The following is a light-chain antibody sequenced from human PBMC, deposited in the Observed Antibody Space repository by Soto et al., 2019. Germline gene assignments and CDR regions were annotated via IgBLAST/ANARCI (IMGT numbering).Light chain of an antibody. J-gene: IGKJ1*01. CDR2: DAS. V-gene: IGKV1-5*01. Sequence: DIQMTQSPSTLSASVGDRVTITCRASQRISSWLAWYQQKPGKAPKLLIYDASSMESGVPSRFSGSGSGTEFTLTISGMQADDFATYYCKQYNSYSKKVGQLITVEIK. CDR3: KQYNSYSKK. CDR1: QRISSW.